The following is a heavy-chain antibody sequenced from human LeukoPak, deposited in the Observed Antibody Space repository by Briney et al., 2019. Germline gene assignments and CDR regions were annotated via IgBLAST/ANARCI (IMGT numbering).Heavy chain of an antibody. CDR2: ISYDGSHK. V-gene: IGHV3-30*19. CDR3: ASDPNRLADNGGDYLDH. D-gene: IGHD3-16*01. CDR1: GFTFSSYS. J-gene: IGHJ4*02. Sequence: GGSLRLSCTASGFTFSSYSMHWVRQTPGKGLEWVAVISYDGSHKYYADSVKGRFTISRDNSKNTVYLQMSTLRPEDTAIFYCASDPNRLADNGGDYLDHWGQGTLVTVSS.